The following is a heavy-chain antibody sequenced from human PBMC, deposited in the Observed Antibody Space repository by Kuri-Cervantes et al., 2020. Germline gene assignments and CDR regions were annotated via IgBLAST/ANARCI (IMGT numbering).Heavy chain of an antibody. Sequence: GESLKISCAASGFTVSSNYMSWVRQAPGKGLEWVSVIYSGGSTYYADSVKGRFTISRDNSKNTLYLQMNSLRAEDTAVYYCAREEGPLDYWGQGTLVTVSS. CDR1: GFTVSSNY. J-gene: IGHJ4*02. V-gene: IGHV3-53*01. CDR3: AREEGPLDY. CDR2: IYSGGST.